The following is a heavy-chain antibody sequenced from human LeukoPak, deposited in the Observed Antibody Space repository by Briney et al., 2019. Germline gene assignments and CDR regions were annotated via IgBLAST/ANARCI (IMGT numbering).Heavy chain of an antibody. Sequence: GGSLRLACSASGFTFSNAWMTWVRQAPGKGLEWVGRIKSKSDGGTTDYAAPVKGRFTISRDDSINTLDLQMNSLKSEDTAVYYCATDPIEHYHDTSGSNYWGQGTLVTVSS. CDR3: ATDPIEHYHDTSGSNY. CDR1: GFTFSNAW. V-gene: IGHV3-15*01. CDR2: IKSKSDGGTT. J-gene: IGHJ4*02. D-gene: IGHD3-22*01.